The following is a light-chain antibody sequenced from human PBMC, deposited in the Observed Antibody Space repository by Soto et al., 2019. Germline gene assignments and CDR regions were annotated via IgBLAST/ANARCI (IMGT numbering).Light chain of an antibody. Sequence: QSALTQPASVSGSPGQSITISCTGTSSDVGSYNYVSWYQQYPGKAPKLMIYDVNNRPSGVSYRFSGSKSGNTASLTISGLQAEDVADYYCSSYTTSSTHVVFGGGTKLTVL. CDR1: SSDVGSYNY. J-gene: IGLJ3*02. CDR2: DVN. V-gene: IGLV2-14*01. CDR3: SSYTTSSTHVV.